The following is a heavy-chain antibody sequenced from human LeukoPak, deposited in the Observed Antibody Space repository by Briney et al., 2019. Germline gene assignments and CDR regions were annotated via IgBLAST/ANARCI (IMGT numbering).Heavy chain of an antibody. V-gene: IGHV3-9*01. D-gene: IGHD3-22*01. CDR1: GFIFNNYA. Sequence: PGRSLRLSCAGSGFIFNNYAMHWVRQPPGKGLEWVSGISWNSGSIDYADSVKGRFTISRDNAKNSLYLQMNSLRAEDTAVYYCARDHHSSGFWGQGTLVTVSS. CDR3: ARDHHSSGF. CDR2: ISWNSGSI. J-gene: IGHJ4*02.